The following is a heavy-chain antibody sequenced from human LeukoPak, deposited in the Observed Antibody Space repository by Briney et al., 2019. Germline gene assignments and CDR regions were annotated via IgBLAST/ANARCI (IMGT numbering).Heavy chain of an antibody. CDR3: ARSPYSSSVDY. Sequence: KPSETLSLTCSVSGGSISSHYWSWIRQPPGKGLEWIGDIYYSGSTNYNPSLKSRSTSSVDTSKNQFSLKLSSVTAADTAVYYCARSPYSSSVDYWGQGTLVTVSS. J-gene: IGHJ4*02. CDR1: GGSISSHY. D-gene: IGHD6-13*01. CDR2: IYYSGST. V-gene: IGHV4-59*11.